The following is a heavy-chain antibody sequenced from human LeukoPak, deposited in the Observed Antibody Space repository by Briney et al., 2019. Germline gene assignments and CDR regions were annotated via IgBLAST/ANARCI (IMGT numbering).Heavy chain of an antibody. CDR3: ARDIAAPGGIGMDV. J-gene: IGHJ6*02. Sequence: ASVKVSCKASGYTFTTYDINWVRQATGQGLEWMGWMNPNSGNTGFAQKFQGRVTMTRNTSISTAYMELSSLRSEDTAVYYCARDIAAPGGIGMDVWGQGTTVTVSS. CDR1: GYTFTTYD. D-gene: IGHD6-13*01. V-gene: IGHV1-8*01. CDR2: MNPNSGNT.